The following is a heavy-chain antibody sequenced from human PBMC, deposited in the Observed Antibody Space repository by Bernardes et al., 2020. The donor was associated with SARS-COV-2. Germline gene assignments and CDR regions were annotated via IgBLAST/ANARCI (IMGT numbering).Heavy chain of an antibody. V-gene: IGHV1-69*06. CDR1: GGSFTNYA. D-gene: IGHD3-10*01. CDR2: IIPVFGTT. J-gene: IGHJ6*02. Sequence: SVKVSCRASGGSFTNYAFSWVRQAPGQGLEWMGAIIPVFGTTNYAQKFQGRVTITADKSTSTAYMELSSLRSEDTAIYYCATPPFIRGVAYYYYYDRMEVWGQGTTITVPS. CDR3: ATPPFIRGVAYYYYYDRMEV.